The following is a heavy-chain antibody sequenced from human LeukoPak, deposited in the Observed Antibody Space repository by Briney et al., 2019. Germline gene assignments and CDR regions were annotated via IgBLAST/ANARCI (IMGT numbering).Heavy chain of an antibody. Sequence: PSETLSLTCTVSGGSISSYYWSWIRQPPGKGLEWIGYIYYSGSTNYNPSLKSRVTISVDTSKKQFSLKLRSVTAADTAVYYCARHPRGLWYFDLWGRGTPVTVSS. CDR3: ARHPRGLWYFDL. V-gene: IGHV4-59*08. CDR1: GGSISSYY. J-gene: IGHJ2*01. CDR2: IYYSGST. D-gene: IGHD3-10*01.